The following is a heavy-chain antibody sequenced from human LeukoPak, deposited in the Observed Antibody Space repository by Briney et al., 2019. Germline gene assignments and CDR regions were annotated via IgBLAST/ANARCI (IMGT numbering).Heavy chain of an antibody. V-gene: IGHV3-15*01. CDR1: GFTFRNAW. CDR3: STVYDSSGYRFDP. J-gene: IGHJ5*02. D-gene: IGHD3-22*01. CDR2: IKSETDGGTT. Sequence: GGSLRLSCAASGFTFRNAWMSWVRQDPGKGLNWFARIKSETDGGTTDYAAPVKGRFTISRDDSKNTLYLQMNSLKTEDTAVYFCSTVYDSSGYRFDPWGQGTLVTVSS.